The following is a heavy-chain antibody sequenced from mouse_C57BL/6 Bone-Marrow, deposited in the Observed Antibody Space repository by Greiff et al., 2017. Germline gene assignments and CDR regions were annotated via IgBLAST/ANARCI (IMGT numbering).Heavy chain of an antibody. V-gene: IGHV1-53*01. CDR1: GYTFTSYW. CDR3: ARSPYYYGSSYAMDY. CDR2: INPSNGGT. D-gene: IGHD1-1*01. J-gene: IGHJ4*01. Sequence: QVQLKQSGTELVKPGASVKLSCKASGYTFTSYWMHWVKQRPGQGLEWIGNINPSNGGTNYNEKFKSKATLTVDKSSSTAYMQLSSLTSEDSAVYYCARSPYYYGSSYAMDYWGQGTSVTVSS.